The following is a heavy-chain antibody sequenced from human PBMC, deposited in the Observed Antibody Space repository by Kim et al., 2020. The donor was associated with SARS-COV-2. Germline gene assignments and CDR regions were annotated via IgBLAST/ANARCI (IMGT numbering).Heavy chain of an antibody. CDR3: ARLNGARGIAVARKSYYFDY. V-gene: IGHV4-39*01. CDR1: GGSISSSSYY. Sequence: SETLSLTCTVSGGSISSSSYYWGWIRQPPGKGLEWIGSIYYSGSTYYNPSLKSRVTISVDTSKNQFSLKLSSVTAADTAVYYCARLNGARGIAVARKSYYFDYWGQGTLVTVSS. D-gene: IGHD6-19*01. J-gene: IGHJ4*02. CDR2: IYYSGST.